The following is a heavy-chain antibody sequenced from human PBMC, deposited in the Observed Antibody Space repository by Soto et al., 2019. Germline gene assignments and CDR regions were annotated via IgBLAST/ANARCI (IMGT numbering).Heavy chain of an antibody. CDR3: ARRYGGTLDY. CDR1: GGSISSYY. J-gene: IGHJ4*01. D-gene: IGHD4-17*01. CDR2: IYYSGST. Sequence: SETLSLTCTVSGGSISSYYWSWIRQPPGKGLEWIGYIYYSGSTNYNPSLKSRVTISVDTSKNQFSLKLSSVTAADTAVYYCARRYGGTLDYSGHGTLVTVSS. V-gene: IGHV4-59*08.